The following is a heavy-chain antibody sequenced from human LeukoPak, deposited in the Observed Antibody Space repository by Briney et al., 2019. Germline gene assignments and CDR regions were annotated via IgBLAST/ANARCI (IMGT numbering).Heavy chain of an antibody. V-gene: IGHV3-21*01. CDR2: ISSSGSYI. CDR1: GFTFSAYS. CDR3: AREVEYSGYDSKPFPLYNWFDP. J-gene: IGHJ5*02. Sequence: RAGGSLRLSCAASGFTFSAYSMNWVRQAPGKGLEWVSSISSSGSYIYYADSVKGRFTISRDNAKNSLYLQMNSLRAEDTAVYYCAREVEYSGYDSKPFPLYNWFDPWGQGTLVTVSS. D-gene: IGHD5-12*01.